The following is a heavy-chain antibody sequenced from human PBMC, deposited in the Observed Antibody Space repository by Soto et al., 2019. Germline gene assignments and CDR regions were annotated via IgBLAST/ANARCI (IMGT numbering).Heavy chain of an antibody. CDR2: ISYDGSNK. V-gene: IGHV3-30*18. CDR3: AKSESSYSSSVDY. D-gene: IGHD6-6*01. Sequence: QVQLVESGGGVVQPGRSLRLSCAASGFTFSSYGMHWVRQAPGKGLEWVAVISYDGSNKYYADSVKGRFTISRDNSKNTLYLQMNSLRAEDTAVYYCAKSESSYSSSVDYWCQGTLVTVSS. CDR1: GFTFSSYG. J-gene: IGHJ4*02.